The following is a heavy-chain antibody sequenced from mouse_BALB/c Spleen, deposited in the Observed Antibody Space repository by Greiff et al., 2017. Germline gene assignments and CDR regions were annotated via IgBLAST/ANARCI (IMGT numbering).Heavy chain of an antibody. D-gene: IGHD1-1*02. CDR3: AGDGGSYLAY. CDR1: GFTFSSYT. V-gene: IGHV5-9*03. J-gene: IGHJ3*01. Sequence: EVQLEESGGGLVKPGGSLKLSCAASGFTFSSYTMSWVRQTPEKRLEWVATISSGGGNTYYTDSVKGRITISRDNAKNNPYLQMSSLRSEDTALYYCAGDGGSYLAYWGQGTLVTVSA. CDR2: ISSGGGNT.